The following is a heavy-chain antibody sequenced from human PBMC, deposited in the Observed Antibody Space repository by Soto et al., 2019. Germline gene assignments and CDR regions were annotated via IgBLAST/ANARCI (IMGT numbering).Heavy chain of an antibody. J-gene: IGHJ5*02. Sequence: QVQLVQSGAEVKKPGASVKVSCKVSGYTLTELSMHWVRQAPGKGLEWMGGFDPEDGETIYAQKFQGRVTMTEDTSTDTAYMELSSLRSEDTAVYYCATDEGGEGYSSSWYGVRWFDPWGQGTLVTVSS. CDR3: ATDEGGEGYSSSWYGVRWFDP. D-gene: IGHD6-13*01. CDR2: FDPEDGET. CDR1: GYTLTELS. V-gene: IGHV1-24*01.